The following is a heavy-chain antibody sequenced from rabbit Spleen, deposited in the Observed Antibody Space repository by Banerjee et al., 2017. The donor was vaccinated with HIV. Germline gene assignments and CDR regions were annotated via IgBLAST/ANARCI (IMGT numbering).Heavy chain of an antibody. V-gene: IGHV1S45*01. CDR2: IDTGSRDFT. Sequence: QEQLVEYGGDLVQPGASLTLTCTASGVSFSNYNFMCWVRQAPGKGLEWIACIDTGSRDFTYYASWAKGRFTISKTSSTTVTLQMTSLTVADTATYFCAGSRDSDIEFRLWGPGTLVTVS. CDR3: AGSRDSDIEFRL. CDR1: GVSFSNYNF. J-gene: IGHJ4*01. D-gene: IGHD1-1*01.